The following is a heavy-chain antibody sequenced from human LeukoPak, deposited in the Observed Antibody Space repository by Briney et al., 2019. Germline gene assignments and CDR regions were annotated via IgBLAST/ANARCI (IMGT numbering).Heavy chain of an antibody. Sequence: SETLSLTCDVSGYSISRGYYWGWIRQPPGKGLEWIGSIYHSGSTYYNPSLKTRVNISIDTSKNQFALKLRSVTAADTAVYYCARNSVLTMYPISEEGWFDPWGQGTLVTVSS. D-gene: IGHD2-8*01. CDR1: GYSISRGYY. CDR2: IYHSGST. CDR3: ARNSVLTMYPISEEGWFDP. J-gene: IGHJ5*02. V-gene: IGHV4-38-2*01.